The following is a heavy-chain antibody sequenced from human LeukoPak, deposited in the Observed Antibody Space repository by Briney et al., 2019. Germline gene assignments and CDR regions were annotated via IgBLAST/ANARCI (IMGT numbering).Heavy chain of an antibody. Sequence: PGGSLRLSCAASGFTFDDYAMHWVRQAPGKGLEWVSGISWNSGSIGYADSVKGRFTISRDNAKNSLYLQMNSLRAEDTALYYCAKVRGIAARPAYFDYWGQGTLVTVSS. D-gene: IGHD6-6*01. V-gene: IGHV3-9*01. CDR3: AKVRGIAARPAYFDY. CDR2: ISWNSGSI. J-gene: IGHJ4*02. CDR1: GFTFDDYA.